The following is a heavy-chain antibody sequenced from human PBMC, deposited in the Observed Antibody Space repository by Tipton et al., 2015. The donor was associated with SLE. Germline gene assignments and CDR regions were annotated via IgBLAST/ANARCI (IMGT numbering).Heavy chain of an antibody. CDR2: IYTTGTT. D-gene: IGHD7-27*01. V-gene: IGHV4-61*02. CDR3: ARESWDYYYMDV. J-gene: IGHJ6*03. Sequence: TLSLTCSVSGVSVSSRSYYWSWIRQPAGTGLEWIGRIYTTGTTNYNPSLKSRVTISLDTSKNQFSLRLSSVTAADTAVYYCARESWDYYYMDVWGNGTTVTVSS. CDR1: GVSVSSRSYY.